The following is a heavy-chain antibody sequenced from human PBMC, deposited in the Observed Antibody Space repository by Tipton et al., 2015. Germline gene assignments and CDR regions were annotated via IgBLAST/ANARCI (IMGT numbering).Heavy chain of an antibody. Sequence: TLSLTCSVSGDSINRYYWSWIRQPPGKGLECIGYIYYTGSTHYNPSLKSRVTISVDTSKNQFSLKVSSVTAADTAMYYCARARGRHGGLFDSWGQGILVTVSS. CDR2: IYYTGST. CDR1: GDSINRYY. CDR3: ARARGRHGGLFDS. V-gene: IGHV4-59*01. J-gene: IGHJ4*02. D-gene: IGHD4-23*01.